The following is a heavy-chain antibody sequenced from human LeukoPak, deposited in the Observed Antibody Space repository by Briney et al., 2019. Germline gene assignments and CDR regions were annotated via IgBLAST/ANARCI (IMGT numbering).Heavy chain of an antibody. CDR3: ARLGARAISLDY. V-gene: IGHV1-8*01. J-gene: IGHJ4*02. D-gene: IGHD3-16*01. CDR1: GYTFTSYD. CDR2: MNPNSGNT. Sequence: ASVKVSCKASGYTFTSYDINWVRQATGQGLEWRGWMNPNSGNTGYAQKFQGRVTMTRNTSISTAYMELSSLRSEDTAVYYCARLGARAISLDYWGQGTLVTVSS.